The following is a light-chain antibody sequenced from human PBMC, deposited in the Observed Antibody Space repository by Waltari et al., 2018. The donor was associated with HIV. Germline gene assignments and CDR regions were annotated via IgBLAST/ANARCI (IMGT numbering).Light chain of an antibody. Sequence: QSALTQPPSASGSPGPSVTISCTGTSSDVGAYNHVSWFQQHPGKAPKLMIYDVTKRPSGVPDRFSGSKSGNTASLTVSGLQAEDEADYYCASHAGSKDVFGGGTRLTVL. CDR3: ASHAGSKDV. CDR1: SSDVGAYNH. CDR2: DVT. V-gene: IGLV2-8*01. J-gene: IGLJ2*01.